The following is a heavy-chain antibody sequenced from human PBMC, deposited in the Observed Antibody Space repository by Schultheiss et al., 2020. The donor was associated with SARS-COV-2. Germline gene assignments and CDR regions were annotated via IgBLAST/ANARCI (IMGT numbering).Heavy chain of an antibody. Sequence: GESLKISCAASGFTFSSYSMNWVRQAPEKGLEWVSYISSTSSSIHYADSVKGRFTISRDNTKNSLYLQMNSLRAEDTAVYYCARVSVAARPSYYYYYMDVWGKGTTVTVSS. CDR3: ARVSVAARPSYYYYYMDV. J-gene: IGHJ6*03. D-gene: IGHD6-6*01. V-gene: IGHV3-48*04. CDR2: ISSTSSSI. CDR1: GFTFSSYS.